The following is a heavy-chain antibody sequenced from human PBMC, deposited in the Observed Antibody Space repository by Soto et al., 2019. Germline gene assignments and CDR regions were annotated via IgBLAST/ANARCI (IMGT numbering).Heavy chain of an antibody. CDR2: IWYDGSNK. Sequence: GESLKISCAASGFTFGSYVMHWVRQAPGKGLEWVAVIWYDGSNKYYADSVKGRFTISRDNSNNTLYLQMNSLRAEDTAVYYCAREDYSSSWYPRAFDFWGQGTLVTVSS. CDR3: AREDYSSSWYPRAFDF. CDR1: GFTFGSYV. J-gene: IGHJ4*02. D-gene: IGHD6-13*01. V-gene: IGHV3-33*01.